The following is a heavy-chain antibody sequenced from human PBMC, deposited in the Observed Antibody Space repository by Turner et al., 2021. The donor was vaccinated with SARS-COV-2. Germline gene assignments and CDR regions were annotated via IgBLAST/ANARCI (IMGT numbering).Heavy chain of an antibody. Sequence: EGQLVESGGDLVQPGGSLRLSCAASGFTFSSYPMHWVRQAPGKGLEYVSAMTSNGGSTYYANSVKGRFIISRDNSKNMLYLQMGSLRAEDMAVYYCATHEPSGGYGYWGQGTLVTVSS. CDR1: GFTFSSYP. CDR3: ATHEPSGGYGY. CDR2: MTSNGGST. D-gene: IGHD1-26*01. J-gene: IGHJ4*02. V-gene: IGHV3-64*01.